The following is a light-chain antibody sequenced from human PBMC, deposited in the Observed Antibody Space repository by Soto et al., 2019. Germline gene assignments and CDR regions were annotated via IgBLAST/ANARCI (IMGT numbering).Light chain of an antibody. J-gene: IGKJ5*01. Sequence: ALSLCPGEIATLYCRVSQSVSSSYLDWYQQKPGQAPRLLIYGASSRATGIPDRFSGSGSETDFILTISRVEAEDVAMYYCEQYKNWPITFAQGSLLDIK. V-gene: IGKV3-20*01. CDR3: EQYKNWPIT. CDR1: QSVSSSY. CDR2: GAS.